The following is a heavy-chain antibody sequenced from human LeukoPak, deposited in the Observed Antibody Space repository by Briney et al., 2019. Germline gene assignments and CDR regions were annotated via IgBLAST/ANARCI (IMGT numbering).Heavy chain of an antibody. V-gene: IGHV3-21*01. J-gene: IGHJ4*02. CDR2: ISSSSSYI. CDR1: GFTFSSYS. CDR3: ARAEKVVSSYYYDSSGYY. Sequence: GGSLRLSCAASGFTFSSYSMNWVRQAPGKGLEWVSSISSSSSYIYYADSVKGRFTISRDNAKNSLYLQMNSLRAEDTAVYYCARAEKVVSSYYYDSSGYYWGQGTLVTVSS. D-gene: IGHD3-22*01.